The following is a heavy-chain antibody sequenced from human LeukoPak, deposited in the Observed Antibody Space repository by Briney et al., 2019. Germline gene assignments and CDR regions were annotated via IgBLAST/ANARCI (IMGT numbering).Heavy chain of an antibody. CDR1: GGSVTTYY. D-gene: IGHD1-26*01. Sequence: PSETLSLTCTVSGGSVTTYYWSWIRQSAGKGLEWIGHISTSGTTTYNPSLKSRVTMSVDTSKNQFSLKLTSVTAADTAVYYCARPARGSTNDAFDIWGQGTMVTVSS. CDR3: ARPARGSTNDAFDI. V-gene: IGHV4-4*07. CDR2: ISTSGTT. J-gene: IGHJ3*02.